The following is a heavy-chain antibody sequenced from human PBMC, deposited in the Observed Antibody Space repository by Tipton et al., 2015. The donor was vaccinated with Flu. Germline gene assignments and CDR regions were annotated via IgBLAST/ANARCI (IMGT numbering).Heavy chain of an antibody. D-gene: IGHD3-10*01. CDR3: AKERGRFSGLDY. CDR1: GFSYSSYA. Sequence: SLRLSCAASGFSYSSYAMAWVRQTPGKGLEWVSTIGDTGSKTYYAESVKGRFTISRDNSKDTLYLQMNSLRDEDTAVYFCAKERGRFSGLDYWGQGTLVTVSS. J-gene: IGHJ4*02. V-gene: IGHV3-23*01. CDR2: IGDTGSKT.